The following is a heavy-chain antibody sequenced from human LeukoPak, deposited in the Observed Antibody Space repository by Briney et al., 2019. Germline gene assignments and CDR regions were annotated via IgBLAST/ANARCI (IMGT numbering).Heavy chain of an antibody. CDR1: GFTFSSYA. J-gene: IGHJ4*02. D-gene: IGHD5-24*01. CDR3: AKSGYNRFDY. Sequence: GGSLRLSCAASGFTFSSYAMSWVRQAPGKGLEWVSGIGASGPSTFFADSVKGRFAISRDNSKKTLYLQMNRLRGDDTAVYYCAKSGYNRFDYWGQGTRVTVSS. CDR2: IGASGPST. V-gene: IGHV3-23*01.